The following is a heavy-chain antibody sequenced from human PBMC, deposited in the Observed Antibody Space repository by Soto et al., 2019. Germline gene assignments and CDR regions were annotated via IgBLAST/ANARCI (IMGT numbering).Heavy chain of an antibody. CDR3: GRSDQYCSGGSCWGHAFDI. V-gene: IGHV4-59*01. Sequence: SETLSLTCTVSAGSISSYYWSWIRQPPGKGLEWIGYIYYSGSPNYNPSLKSRVTISIDTSENHIYLKLGSVTAADPAVYYCGRSDQYCSGGSCWGHAFDIWGQGTMVTVSS. CDR2: IYYSGSP. D-gene: IGHD2-15*01. CDR1: AGSISSYY. J-gene: IGHJ3*02.